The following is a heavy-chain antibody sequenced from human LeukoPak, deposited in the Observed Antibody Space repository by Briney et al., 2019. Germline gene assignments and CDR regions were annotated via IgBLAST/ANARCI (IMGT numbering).Heavy chain of an antibody. J-gene: IGHJ5*01. Sequence: GGSLRLSCAASGFTFTNFAMHWVRQAPGKGLVWVAVIWSDGSRKEYIDSVKDRFTVSRDNSKNTLYLQMNSLRAEDTALYFCAKDLGVLRSGERHPDNWFDSWGQGTLVTVPS. CDR3: AKDLGVLRSGERHPDNWFDS. CDR2: IWSDGSRK. CDR1: GFTFTNFA. D-gene: IGHD1-1*01. V-gene: IGHV3-33*06.